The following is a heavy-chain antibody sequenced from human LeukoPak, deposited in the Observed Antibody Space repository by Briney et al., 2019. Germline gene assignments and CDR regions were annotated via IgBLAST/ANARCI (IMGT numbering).Heavy chain of an antibody. D-gene: IGHD2/OR15-2a*01. CDR3: AGHHPRNTVDF. CDR1: SGSIRSYF. Sequence: PSETLSLTCTVSSGSIRSYFWSWIRQPPGKGLEWIGYISYSGSTKYNPSLKSRVTVSVDTSKNQFSLKLSSVTAADTAVYYCAGHHPRNTVDFWGQGTLVTVSS. CDR2: ISYSGST. J-gene: IGHJ4*02. V-gene: IGHV4-59*08.